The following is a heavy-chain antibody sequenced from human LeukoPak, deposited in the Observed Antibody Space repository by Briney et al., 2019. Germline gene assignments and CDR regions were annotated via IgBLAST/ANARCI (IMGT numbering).Heavy chain of an antibody. CDR3: ARDPYSGNYGAYYYYYMDV. D-gene: IGHD1-26*01. V-gene: IGHV3-21*01. CDR2: ITSGSSYI. Sequence: GGSLRLSCAASGFTFSSYAMSWVRQAPGKGLEWVSSITSGSSYIYYADSVKGRFTISRDNAKSSLYLQMDSLRAEDTAVYYCARDPYSGNYGAYYYYYMDVWGKGTTVTISS. J-gene: IGHJ6*03. CDR1: GFTFSSYA.